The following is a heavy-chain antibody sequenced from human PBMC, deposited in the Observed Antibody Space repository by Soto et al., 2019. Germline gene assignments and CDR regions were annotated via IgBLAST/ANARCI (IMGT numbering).Heavy chain of an antibody. V-gene: IGHV1-18*01. J-gene: IGHJ6*03. D-gene: IGHD4-4*01. CDR3: AKADSNYAGRFSYYYMDV. CDR2: ISGYNGNT. Sequence: QVQLVQSGTEVKKPGASVKVSCKASGYTFRSYGISWVRQAHGQGLVLMGWISGYNGNTHYSQKFQGKFPITTDTSTRTAYMELRNLRSDDTAVYYCAKADSNYAGRFSYYYMDVWGTGTMVTVSS. CDR1: GYTFRSYG.